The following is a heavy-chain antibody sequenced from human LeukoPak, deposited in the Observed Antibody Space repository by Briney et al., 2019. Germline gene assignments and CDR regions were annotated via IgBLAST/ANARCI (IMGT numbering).Heavy chain of an antibody. CDR1: GYTFTSYG. V-gene: IGHV1-18*01. J-gene: IGHJ5*02. Sequence: GASVKVSCKASGYTFTSYGISWVRQAPGQGLEWMGWISAYNGNTNYAQKLQGRVTMTTDTSTSTAYMELRSLRSDDTAVYYCARERQKLLYSSSSKWFDPWGQGTLVTVSS. CDR2: ISAYNGNT. D-gene: IGHD6-6*01. CDR3: ARERQKLLYSSSSKWFDP.